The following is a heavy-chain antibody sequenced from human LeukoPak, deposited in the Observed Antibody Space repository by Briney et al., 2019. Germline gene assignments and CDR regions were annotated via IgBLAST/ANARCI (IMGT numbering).Heavy chain of an antibody. CDR3: VTTHNSVQLPI. CDR2: INSDGSIT. CDR1: GFTFSTYW. Sequence: PGGSLRLSCAASGFTFSTYWMHWVRQAPGKGLVWVSRINSDGSITIYADSVKGRFTISRDNAKNTLYLQMNSLRAEGTAVYYCVTTHNSVQLPIWGQGKMVTVSS. D-gene: IGHD1-1*01. V-gene: IGHV3-74*01. J-gene: IGHJ3*02.